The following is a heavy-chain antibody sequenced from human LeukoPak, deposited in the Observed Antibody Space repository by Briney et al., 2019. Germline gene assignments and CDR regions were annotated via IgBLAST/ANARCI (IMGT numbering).Heavy chain of an antibody. CDR1: GFTFSSYA. CDR2: ISYDGSNK. D-gene: IGHD5-24*01. J-gene: IGHJ6*02. CDR3: ARGFGYRGYYGMDV. V-gene: IGHV3-30-3*01. Sequence: GGSLGLSCAASGFTFSSYAMHWVRQAPGKGLEWVAVISYDGSNKYYADSVKGRFTISRDNSKNTLYLQMNSLRAEDTAVYYCARGFGYRGYYGMDVWGQGTTVTVSS.